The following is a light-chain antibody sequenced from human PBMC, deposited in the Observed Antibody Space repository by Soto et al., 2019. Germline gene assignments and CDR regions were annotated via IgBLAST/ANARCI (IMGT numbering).Light chain of an antibody. V-gene: IGKV3-11*01. CDR1: QSVSTY. CDR2: DAS. Sequence: EIVLTQSSATLSLSPGERATLSCRASQSVSTYLAWYQHKPGQAPRLLIYDASNRATGIPARFSGSGSGTDFTLTISSLEPEDFAVYYCQQRSHWPPWTFGQGTKVEI. CDR3: QQRSHWPPWT. J-gene: IGKJ1*01.